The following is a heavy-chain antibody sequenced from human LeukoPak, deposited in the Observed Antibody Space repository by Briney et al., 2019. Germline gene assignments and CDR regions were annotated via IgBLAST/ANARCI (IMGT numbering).Heavy chain of an antibody. V-gene: IGHV3-30*04. CDR3: ARSPGILGANYFDY. J-gene: IGHJ4*02. CDR1: GFTFSTYA. D-gene: IGHD1-26*01. Sequence: PGGSLRLSCAASGFTFSTYAMHWVRQAPGKGLEGVAVISYDGSNKNYADSVKGRFTISRDKSKNTLYLQMNSLRAEDTSVYYCARSPGILGANYFDYWGQGTLVTVSS. CDR2: ISYDGSNK.